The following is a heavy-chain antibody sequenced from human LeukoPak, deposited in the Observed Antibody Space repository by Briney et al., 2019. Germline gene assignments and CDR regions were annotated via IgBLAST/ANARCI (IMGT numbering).Heavy chain of an antibody. CDR2: ISWNSGDI. D-gene: IGHD2-15*01. V-gene: IGHV3-9*01. CDR1: GFNLSNAW. Sequence: PGGSLRLSCAASGFNLSNAWMSWVRQAPGKGLEWVSDISWNSGDIGYADSVKGRFTISRDNAKNSLYLQMNSLRAEDTAVYYCARDLPLPGYCSGGSCHASPYWGQGALVTVSS. CDR3: ARDLPLPGYCSGGSCHASPY. J-gene: IGHJ4*02.